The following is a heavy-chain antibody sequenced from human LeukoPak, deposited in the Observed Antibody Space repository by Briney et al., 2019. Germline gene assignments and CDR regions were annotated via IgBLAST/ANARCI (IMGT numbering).Heavy chain of an antibody. Sequence: GGSLRLSCAASGFTFSNAWMTWVRQAPGKGLEWVGRIKSKTDGGTTDYADPVKGRFTISRDDSTNTLYLQMNSLRTEDTAVYYCTVGYYYDSGAYYYWGRGTLVTVSS. J-gene: IGHJ4*02. CDR3: TVGYYYDSGAYYY. CDR1: GFTFSNAW. CDR2: IKSKTDGGTT. V-gene: IGHV3-15*01. D-gene: IGHD3-22*01.